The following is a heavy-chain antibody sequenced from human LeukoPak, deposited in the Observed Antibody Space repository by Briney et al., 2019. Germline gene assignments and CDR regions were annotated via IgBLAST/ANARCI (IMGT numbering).Heavy chain of an antibody. J-gene: IGHJ4*02. CDR3: AREGLGELTLDY. CDR1: GYTFTGYN. CDR2: ISTYNGDT. V-gene: IGHV1-18*04. Sequence: ASVKVSCKASGYTFTGYNMNWVRQAPGQGLEWMGWISTYNGDTNYAQKLQGRVTMTTDTSTNTAYMELRSLRSDDTAVYYCAREGLGELTLDYWGQGTLVTVSS. D-gene: IGHD3-16*01.